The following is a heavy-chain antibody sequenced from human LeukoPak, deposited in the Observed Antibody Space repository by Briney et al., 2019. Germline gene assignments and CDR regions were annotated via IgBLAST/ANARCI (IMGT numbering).Heavy chain of an antibody. V-gene: IGHV3-7*01. CDR2: IKQDGSEK. J-gene: IGHJ6*03. D-gene: IGHD3-10*01. Sequence: GGSLRLSCAASGFTFSSYNMSWVRQAPGKGLEWVANIKQDGSEKYYVDSVKGRFTISRDNAKNSLYLQMNSLRAEDTAVYYCARGIRGYGASYMDVWGKGTTVTISS. CDR1: GFTFSSYN. CDR3: ARGIRGYGASYMDV.